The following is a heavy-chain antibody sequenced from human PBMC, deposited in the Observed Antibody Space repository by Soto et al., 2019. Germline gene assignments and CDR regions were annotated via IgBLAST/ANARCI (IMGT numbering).Heavy chain of an antibody. Sequence: SETLSLTCAVSRGSISSGGYSWSWIRQPPGKGVEWIGYIYDSGSTYYNPSLRSRVTISVDRSKNQFSLNLSSVTAADTAVYYCARGPHAVSSTGLDYWGQGIMVTVS. V-gene: IGHV4-30-2*01. J-gene: IGHJ4*02. D-gene: IGHD2-2*01. CDR2: IYDSGST. CDR1: RGSISSGGYS. CDR3: ARGPHAVSSTGLDY.